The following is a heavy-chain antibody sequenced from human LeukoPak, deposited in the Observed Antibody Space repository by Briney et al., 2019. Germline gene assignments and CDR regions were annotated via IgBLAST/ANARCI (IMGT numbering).Heavy chain of an antibody. Sequence: GGSLRLSCAASGFTFSSYSMNWVRQAPGKRLEWVSYISGSGSTIYYADSVKGRFTISRDNAKNSLYLQMNSLRAEDTAVYYCANGVFDIXGQGTMVTV. V-gene: IGHV3-48*01. J-gene: IGHJ3*02. CDR1: GFTFSSYS. CDR3: ANGVFDI. D-gene: IGHD3-10*01. CDR2: ISGSGSTI.